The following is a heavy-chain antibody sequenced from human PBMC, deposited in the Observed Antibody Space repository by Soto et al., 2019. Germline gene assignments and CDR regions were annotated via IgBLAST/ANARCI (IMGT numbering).Heavy chain of an antibody. D-gene: IGHD3-10*01. V-gene: IGHV4-39*01. CDR2: IYYSGST. CDR3: ATRIDPKYYYYGSGSYSLSFDY. CDR1: GGSISSSSYY. Sequence: LSETLSLTCTVSGGSISSSSYYWGWIRQPPGKGLEWIGSIYYSGSTYYNPSLKSRVTISVDTSKNQFSLKLSSVTAADTAVYYCATRIDPKYYYYGSGSYSLSFDYWGQGTLVTVSS. J-gene: IGHJ4*02.